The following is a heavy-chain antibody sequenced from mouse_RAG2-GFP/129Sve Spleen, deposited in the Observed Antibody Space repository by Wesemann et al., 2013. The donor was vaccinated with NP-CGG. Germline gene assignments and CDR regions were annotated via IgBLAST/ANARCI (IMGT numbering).Heavy chain of an antibody. CDR3: ARVYGYVDY. CDR2: IRNKANGYTT. D-gene: IGHD1-1*01. J-gene: IGHJ2*01. Sequence: EVKLVESGGGLVQPGGSLRLSCATSGFTFTDYYMSWVRQPPGKALEWLGFIRNKANGYTTEYSASVKGRFTISRDNSQSILYLQMNTLRAEDSATYYCARVYGYVDYWGPRGTTLTVSS. CDR1: GFTFTDYY. V-gene: IGHV7-3*02.